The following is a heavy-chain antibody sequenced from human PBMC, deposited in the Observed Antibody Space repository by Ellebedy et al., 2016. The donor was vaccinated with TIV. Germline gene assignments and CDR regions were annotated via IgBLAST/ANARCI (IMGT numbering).Heavy chain of an antibody. V-gene: IGHV3-43*01. J-gene: IGHJ4*02. D-gene: IGHD6-19*01. CDR2: ISWDGGNT. CDR3: ARSRVGRGWYYFDY. Sequence: GESLKISCAASGFTFSDYTMYWVRQPPGKGLEWVSLISWDGGNTYYADSVKGRFTISRDNSKNTLYLQMNSLRAEDTAVYYCARSRVGRGWYYFDYWGQGTLVTVSS. CDR1: GFTFSDYT.